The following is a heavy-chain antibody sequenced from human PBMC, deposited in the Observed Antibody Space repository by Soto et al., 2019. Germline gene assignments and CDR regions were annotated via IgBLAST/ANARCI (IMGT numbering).Heavy chain of an antibody. V-gene: IGHV1-8*01. J-gene: IGHJ4*02. CDR2: MNPNSGNT. CDR1: GYTFTSYD. CDR3: ARGPISSERGYYCSGGSCYSADY. Sequence: ASVKVSCKASGYTFTSYDINWVRQATGQGLEWMGWMNPNSGNTGYAQMFQGRVTMTRNTSISTAYMELSSLRSEDTAVYYCARGPISSERGYYCSGGSCYSADYWGQGTLVTVSS. D-gene: IGHD2-15*01.